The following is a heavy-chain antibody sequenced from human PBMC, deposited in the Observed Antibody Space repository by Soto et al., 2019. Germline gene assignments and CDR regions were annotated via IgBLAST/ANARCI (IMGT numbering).Heavy chain of an antibody. Sequence: GSLRLSCSASGFSFRSYWMHWVRQSAFKGLVWVSRINLDGSTTNYADSVKGRFTISRDNAKNTVYLQMNSLRAEDTAVYYCARVVAHYDGTYRTIDYWGQGTLVTVSS. V-gene: IGHV3-74*01. CDR1: GFSFRSYW. D-gene: IGHD1-26*01. J-gene: IGHJ4*02. CDR2: INLDGSTT. CDR3: ARVVAHYDGTYRTIDY.